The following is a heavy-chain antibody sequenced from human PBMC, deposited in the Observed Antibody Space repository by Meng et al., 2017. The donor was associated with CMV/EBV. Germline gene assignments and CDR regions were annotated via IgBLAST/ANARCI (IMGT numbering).Heavy chain of an antibody. D-gene: IGHD3-3*01. J-gene: IGHJ3*02. V-gene: IGHV3-72*01. CDR2: TRNKANSYTT. Sequence: GGSLRLSCAASGFTFSDHYMDWVRQAPGKGLEWVGRTRNKANSYTTEYAASVKGRFTISRDDSKNSPYLQMNSLKTEDTAVYYCARSQGDFWSGSDAFDIWGQGTMVTVSS. CDR1: GFTFSDHY. CDR3: ARSQGDFWSGSDAFDI.